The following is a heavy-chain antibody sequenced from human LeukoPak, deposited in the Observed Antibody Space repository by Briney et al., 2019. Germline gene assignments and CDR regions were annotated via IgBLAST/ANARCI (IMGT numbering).Heavy chain of an antibody. J-gene: IGHJ6*03. V-gene: IGHV3-23*01. CDR1: GYTFSSYA. Sequence: GGSLRLSCAASGYTFSSYAMTWVRQAPGEGLEWVSSISSSGARTYYAESLKGRFTISRDNSKNTLYLQLNSLRAEDTALYYCAREMAHYYGSGSPPYYYYMDVWGKGTTVTVSS. D-gene: IGHD3-10*01. CDR3: AREMAHYYGSGSPPYYYYMDV. CDR2: ISSSGART.